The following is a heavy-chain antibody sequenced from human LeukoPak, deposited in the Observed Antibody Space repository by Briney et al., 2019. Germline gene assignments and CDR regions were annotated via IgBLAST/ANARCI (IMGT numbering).Heavy chain of an antibody. Sequence: ASVKVSCKASGYTFTAYYIHWVRQAPGQGLEWVGRINPNSGGTSYAQKFQGRVTMTRDTSISTAYMELSRLRSDDTVVYYCAIAGGGSDAFDIWGQGTMVTVSS. CDR3: AIAGGGSDAFDI. CDR2: INPNSGGT. V-gene: IGHV1-2*05. J-gene: IGHJ3*02. D-gene: IGHD2-15*01. CDR1: GYTFTAYY.